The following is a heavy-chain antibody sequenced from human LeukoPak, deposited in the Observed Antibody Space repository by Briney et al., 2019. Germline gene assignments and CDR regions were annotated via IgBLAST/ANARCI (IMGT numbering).Heavy chain of an antibody. V-gene: IGHV4-59*01. CDR1: GGSISSYY. Sequence: PSETLSLTCTVSGGSISSYYWSWIRQPPGKGLEWIGYIYYSGSTNFNPSLKSRVTISVDTSKNQFSLKLSSVTAADTAVYYCATLTMVRGVKVDYWGQGTLVTVSS. J-gene: IGHJ4*02. D-gene: IGHD3-10*01. CDR2: IYYSGST. CDR3: ATLTMVRGVKVDY.